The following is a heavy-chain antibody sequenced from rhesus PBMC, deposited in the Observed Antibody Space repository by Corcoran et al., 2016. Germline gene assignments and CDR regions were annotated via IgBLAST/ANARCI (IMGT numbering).Heavy chain of an antibody. CDR1: GGSISSNY. D-gene: IGHD6-25*01. J-gene: IGHJ4*01. CDR2: IYGSSGRT. CDR3: ARTLAAAEVDY. Sequence: QVQLQESGPGLVKPSETLSLTCAVSGGSISSNYWSWIRQPPGKGLEWIGYIYGSSGRTYYNPSLKSRVTISTDTSKNQFSLKLSSVTAADTAVYYCARTLAAAEVDYWGQGVLVTVSS. V-gene: IGHV4-160*01.